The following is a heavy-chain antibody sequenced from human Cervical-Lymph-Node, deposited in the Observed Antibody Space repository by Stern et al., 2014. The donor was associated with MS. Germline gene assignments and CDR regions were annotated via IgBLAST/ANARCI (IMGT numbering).Heavy chain of an antibody. D-gene: IGHD1-26*01. CDR2: IIPIFCTA. Sequence: QVQMVESGAEVKKPGSSVKVSCKASGGTFSSYAISWVRQAHGQGLEWMGGIIPIFCTANYAQKFPGRVPITADESTSTAYMELSSLRSEDTAVYYCARGELKEGLVRGMDVWGQGTTVTVSS. CDR3: ARGELKEGLVRGMDV. CDR1: GGTFSSYA. V-gene: IGHV1-69*01. J-gene: IGHJ6*02.